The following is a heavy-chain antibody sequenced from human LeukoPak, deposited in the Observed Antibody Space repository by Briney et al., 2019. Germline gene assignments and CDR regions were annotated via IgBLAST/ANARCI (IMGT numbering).Heavy chain of an antibody. V-gene: IGHV1-2*02. D-gene: IGHD4-17*01. J-gene: IGHJ4*02. Sequence: ASVKVSCKASGYTFTGYYMHWVRQAPGEGLVWMGWINPNSGGTNYAQKFQGRVTMTRDTSISTAYTALSRLRCDDTAVYYCARGRGYRDYWLLFLWGQGTLVTVSS. CDR3: ARGRGYRDYWLLFL. CDR1: GYTFTGYY. CDR2: INPNSGGT.